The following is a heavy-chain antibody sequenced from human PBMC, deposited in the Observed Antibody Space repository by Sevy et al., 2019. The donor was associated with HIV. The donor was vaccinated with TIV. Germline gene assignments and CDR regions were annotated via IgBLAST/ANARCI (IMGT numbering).Heavy chain of an antibody. J-gene: IGHJ5*02. V-gene: IGHV3-23*01. CDR1: GFTFTEFV. D-gene: IGHD6-19*01. Sequence: GGSLRLSCAASGFTFTEFVMSWVRQAPGKGLEWVSTINSGGGSTYYADSVKGRFTISRDNSKNTLDLEMNSLRPEDTAVYYCARSAVAGIEAWFDPWGLGTLVTVSS. CDR3: ARSAVAGIEAWFDP. CDR2: INSGGGST.